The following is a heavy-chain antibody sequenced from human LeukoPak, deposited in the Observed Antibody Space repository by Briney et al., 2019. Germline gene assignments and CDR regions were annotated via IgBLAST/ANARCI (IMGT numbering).Heavy chain of an antibody. CDR1: GYTFTSYG. V-gene: IGHV1-18*01. D-gene: IGHD2-21*02. Sequence: ASVKVSCKASGYTFTSYGISWVRQAPGQGLEGMGGISAYNGNTNYAQKLQGRVTMTTDTSTSTAYMELRSLRSDDTAVYYCVRQPQYCGGDCYPEYYFDYWGQGTLVTVSS. CDR2: ISAYNGNT. CDR3: VRQPQYCGGDCYPEYYFDY. J-gene: IGHJ4*02.